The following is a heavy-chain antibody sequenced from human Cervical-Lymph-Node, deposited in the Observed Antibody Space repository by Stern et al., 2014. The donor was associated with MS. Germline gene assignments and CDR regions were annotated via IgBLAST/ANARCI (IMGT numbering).Heavy chain of an antibody. CDR1: GFSLSNGRMG. CDR3: ARILYDGAYRGDY. V-gene: IGHV2-26*01. Sequence: QITLKESGPVLVKPTETLMLTCTVSGFSLSNGRMGVSWIRQPPGKALEWLAHIFSNCERSYSTSLKSRLTISKDTSRSQVVLTMTNMDPVDTATYFCARILYDGAYRGDYWGQGILVTVSS. D-gene: IGHD3-10*01. CDR2: IFSNCER. J-gene: IGHJ4*02.